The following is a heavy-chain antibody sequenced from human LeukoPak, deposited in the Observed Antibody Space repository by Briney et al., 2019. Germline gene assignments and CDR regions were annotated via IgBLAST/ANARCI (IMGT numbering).Heavy chain of an antibody. J-gene: IGHJ6*02. V-gene: IGHV3-7*01. CDR3: ARDPIYRLVVVAATDYYGMDV. Sequence: PGGSLRLSCLASGPTFSRHWMSWVRQAAGEGLEWVANIKQDGKEKYYVDSVKGRFTISRDNAKNSLYLQMNSLRAEDTAVYYCARDPIYRLVVVAATDYYGMDVWGQGTTVTVSS. CDR1: GPTFSRHW. D-gene: IGHD2-15*01. CDR2: IKQDGKEK.